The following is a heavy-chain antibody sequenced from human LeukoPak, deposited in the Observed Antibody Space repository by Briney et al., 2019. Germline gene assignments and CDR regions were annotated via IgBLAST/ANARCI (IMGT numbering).Heavy chain of an antibody. J-gene: IGHJ4*02. CDR1: GLTFSDHH. V-gene: IGHV3-11*05. CDR2: ISSGSTYT. D-gene: IGHD4-23*01. Sequence: PGGSLRLSCEVSGLTFSDHHMSWIRKAPGKSLEWVLYISSGSTYTNYADSVEGRFTISRDNAKNSLYLQMNSLRAEDTAVYYCARGDYGGDYFDYWGQGTLVTVSS. CDR3: ARGDYGGDYFDY.